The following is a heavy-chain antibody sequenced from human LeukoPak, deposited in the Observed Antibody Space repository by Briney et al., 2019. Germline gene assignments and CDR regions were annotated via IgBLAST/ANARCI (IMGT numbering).Heavy chain of an antibody. V-gene: IGHV3-7*01. CDR1: GFTFSSYW. Sequence: GGSLRLSCAASGFTFSSYWMSWVRQAPGKGREGVANIKQDGSDKYYVDSVKGRFTISRDNAKNSLYLEMNSVRAEDTAVYYCARDPMPLHWGQGTLVTVSS. D-gene: IGHD2-2*01. CDR2: IKQDGSDK. CDR3: ARDPMPLH. J-gene: IGHJ4*02.